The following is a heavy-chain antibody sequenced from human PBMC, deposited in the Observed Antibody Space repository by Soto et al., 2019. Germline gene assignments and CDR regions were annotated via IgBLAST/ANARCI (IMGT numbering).Heavy chain of an antibody. Sequence: SETLSLTCIVSGGSISPYYWSWIRQPPGKGLEWIGYLSYAGSTNNNPSLKSRVTTSVDTSKNRFSLKLSTVTAADTAVYYCARGWGPGDFDIWGQGTMVTVSS. J-gene: IGHJ3*02. D-gene: IGHD3-10*01. CDR2: LSYAGST. V-gene: IGHV4-59*01. CDR3: ARGWGPGDFDI. CDR1: GGSISPYY.